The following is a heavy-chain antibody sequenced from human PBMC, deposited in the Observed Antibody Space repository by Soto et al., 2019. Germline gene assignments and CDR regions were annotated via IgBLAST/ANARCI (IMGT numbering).Heavy chain of an antibody. V-gene: IGHV4-30-2*01. CDR3: ASYNWNSSHYGMDV. Sequence: QLQLQESGSGLVKPSQTLSLTCAVSGGSISSGGYSWSWIRQPPGKGLEWIGYIYHSGSTYYNPSLKRRFTRSVDRSKNQFSLKLSSVTAADTAVYYCASYNWNSSHYGMDVWGQGTTVTVSS. CDR2: IYHSGST. J-gene: IGHJ6*02. D-gene: IGHD1-7*01. CDR1: GGSISSGGYS.